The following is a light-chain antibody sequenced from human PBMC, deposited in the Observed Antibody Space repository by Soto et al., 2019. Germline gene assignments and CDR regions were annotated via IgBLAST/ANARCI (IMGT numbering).Light chain of an antibody. J-gene: IGKJ4*01. Sequence: IQMTEPPSTLSPSVGNRVTIICRASQGIRNDLGWYQQKQGKAPKXLMYATSSLQSGVPSRFSGSGSGTDFTLTISSLQHEDFSTYYCLQHNSYPLTFGGGTKVDIK. CDR1: QGIRND. CDR2: ATS. CDR3: LQHNSYPLT. V-gene: IGKV1-17*01.